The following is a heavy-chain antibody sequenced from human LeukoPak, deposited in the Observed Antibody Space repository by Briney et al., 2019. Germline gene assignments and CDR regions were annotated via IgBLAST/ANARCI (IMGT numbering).Heavy chain of an antibody. D-gene: IGHD2-15*01. CDR2: IWYDGSNK. Sequence: PGGSLRLSCAASGFIFSTYAMHWVRQAPGKGLEWVALIWYDGSNKYYADSVKGRFTISRDNSKNTLYLQMNSLRAEDTAVYYCARRQIGDCSGDNCYDWFDPWGQGTLVTVSS. J-gene: IGHJ5*02. CDR3: ARRQIGDCSGDNCYDWFDP. CDR1: GFIFSTYA. V-gene: IGHV3-33*01.